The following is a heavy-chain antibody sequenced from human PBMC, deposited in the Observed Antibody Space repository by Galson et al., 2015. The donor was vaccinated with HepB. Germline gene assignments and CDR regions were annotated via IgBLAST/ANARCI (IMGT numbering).Heavy chain of an antibody. CDR3: TRGNLDGEGAY. V-gene: IGHV3-48*02. CDR2: ISNSGYSI. CDR1: GLTFSTSG. J-gene: IGHJ4*02. Sequence: SLRLSCAASGLTFSTSGMNWVRQAPGKGLEWVSYISNSGYSIYYADSVKGRFTISRDNAKNSLYLQMNSLRDKDTAVYYCTRGNLDGEGAYWGQGTLVTVSS. D-gene: IGHD3-10*01.